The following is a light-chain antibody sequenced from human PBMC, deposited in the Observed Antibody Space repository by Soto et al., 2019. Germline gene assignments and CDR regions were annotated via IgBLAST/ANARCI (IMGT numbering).Light chain of an antibody. V-gene: IGLV2-14*03. CDR3: SSYTDGNTLV. J-gene: IGLJ1*01. CDR2: DVN. CDR1: SSDVGGYNI. Sequence: QSVLTQPASVSGSPGQSITISCTGTSSDVGGYNIVSWYQHHPGKAPKLLIYDVNVRPSGVSNRFSGSKFGDTASLTISGLQAEDEADYHCSSYTDGNTLVFGTGTKVTVL.